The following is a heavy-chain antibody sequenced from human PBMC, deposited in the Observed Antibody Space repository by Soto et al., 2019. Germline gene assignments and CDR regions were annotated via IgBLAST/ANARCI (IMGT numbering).Heavy chain of an antibody. CDR3: ARTNSCTNGVCSPPNVLALDY. D-gene: IGHD2-8*01. CDR1: GGTFSSYA. J-gene: IGHJ4*02. Sequence: ASVKVSCKASGGTFSSYAISWVRQAPGQGLEWMGGIIPIFGTANYAQKFQGRVTITADKSTSTAYMELSSLRSEDTAVYYCARTNSCTNGVCSPPNVLALDYWGQGTLVTVSS. V-gene: IGHV1-69*06. CDR2: IIPIFGTA.